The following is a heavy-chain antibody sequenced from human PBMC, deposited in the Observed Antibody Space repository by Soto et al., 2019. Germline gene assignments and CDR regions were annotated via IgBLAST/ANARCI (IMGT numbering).Heavy chain of an antibody. CDR1: GFTFSSYS. D-gene: IGHD2-15*01. CDR2: ISSSSSYI. J-gene: IGHJ4*02. V-gene: IGHV3-21*01. Sequence: GVSLRLSCAASGFTFSSYSMNWVRQAPGKGLEWVSSISSSSSYIYYADSVKGRFTISRDNAKNSLYLQMNSLRAEDTAVYYCARVLGVVADTAHYWGQGTLVNVSS. CDR3: ARVLGVVADTAHY.